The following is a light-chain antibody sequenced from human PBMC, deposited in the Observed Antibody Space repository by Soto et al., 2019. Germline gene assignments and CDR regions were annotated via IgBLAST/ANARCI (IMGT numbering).Light chain of an antibody. V-gene: IGKV3-11*01. CDR2: GAS. J-gene: IGKJ5*01. Sequence: EIVLTQSPGTLSLSPGERATLSCRASQSVSSRLAWYQQKPGQAPRLLISGASSRATGTPDRFSGSGSATDFTLTISSLEPEDFAVYYRQQRSNFPTFGQGTRLEIK. CDR3: QQRSNFPT. CDR1: QSVSSR.